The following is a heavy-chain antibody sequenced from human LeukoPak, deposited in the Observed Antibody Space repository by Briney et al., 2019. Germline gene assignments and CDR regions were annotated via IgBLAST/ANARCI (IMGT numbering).Heavy chain of an antibody. V-gene: IGHV1-18*01. CDR3: VRDAPQWRNAFDF. Sequence: ASVKVSCKASGYTFTSCGICWVRQAPGQGLAWMGWVSAYNGDTNYAQKFQGRVAMTTDTSTSTAYMELRSLRSDDTAVYYCVRDAPQWRNAFDFWGHGTTITVSS. J-gene: IGHJ3*01. D-gene: IGHD6-19*01. CDR2: VSAYNGDT. CDR1: GYTFTSCG.